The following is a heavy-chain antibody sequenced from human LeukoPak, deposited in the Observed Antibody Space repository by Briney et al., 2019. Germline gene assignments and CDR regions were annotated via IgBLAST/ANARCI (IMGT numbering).Heavy chain of an antibody. V-gene: IGHV3-13*01. CDR2: IHMTGDT. Sequence: GGSLRLSCIASGFSFSSYDMHWVRQATGKGLECVSGIHMTGDTYYADSVKGRFTISRENAKISLYLQMNSLSAGDTAVYYCVRGRGYYDGRGYIKNVPFDIWGQGTTVTVSS. CDR3: VRGRGYYDGRGYIKNVPFDI. J-gene: IGHJ3*02. D-gene: IGHD3-22*01. CDR1: GFSFSSYD.